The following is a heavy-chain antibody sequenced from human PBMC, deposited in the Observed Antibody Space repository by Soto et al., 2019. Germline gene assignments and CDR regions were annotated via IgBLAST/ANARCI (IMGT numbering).Heavy chain of an antibody. CDR1: GFDFIPAW. Sequence: QVVESGGGLVTPGESISLSCVGSGFDFIPAWMHWFRQAPGTGLEWVGRIKGKGSGGTTDYSAPVKGRFTISRDDSKNTVYLQMNSLKSEDTAVYFCSKQRGPSGYSYYGLEVWGQGITVTVTS. V-gene: IGHV3-15*07. CDR2: IKGKGSGGTT. D-gene: IGHD2-15*01. J-gene: IGHJ6*01. CDR3: SKQRGPSGYSYYGLEV.